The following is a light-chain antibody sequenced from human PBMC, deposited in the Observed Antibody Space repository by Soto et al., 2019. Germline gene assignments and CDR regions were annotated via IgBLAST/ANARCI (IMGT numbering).Light chain of an antibody. CDR3: QQYKIWPPIT. Sequence: EIVMTQSPGTLSVSPGERATLSCGASQSIDNSLAWYQQKPGQAPRLLLYGASTRATGVPGRFSGSGSGIEFTRTISGLQSEDFAVYYCQQYKIWPPITFGQGIRLEI. J-gene: IGKJ5*01. V-gene: IGKV3-15*01. CDR2: GAS. CDR1: QSIDNS.